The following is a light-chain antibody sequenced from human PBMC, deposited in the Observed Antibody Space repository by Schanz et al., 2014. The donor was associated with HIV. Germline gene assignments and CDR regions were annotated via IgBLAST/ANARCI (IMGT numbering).Light chain of an antibody. CDR2: DVT. V-gene: IGLV2-14*03. J-gene: IGLJ2*01. CDR1: SSDVGASNY. CDR3: SSYAGSNNLVV. Sequence: QSALTQPRSVSGSPGQSITISCTGSSSDVGASNYVSWYQQHPGEAPKLLIYDVTYRPSGISNRFSGSKSGNTASLTISGLQDEDEADYYCSSYAGSNNLVVFGGGTKLTVL.